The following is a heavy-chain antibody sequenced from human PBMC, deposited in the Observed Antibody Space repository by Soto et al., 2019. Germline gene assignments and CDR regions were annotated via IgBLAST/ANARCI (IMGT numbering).Heavy chain of an antibody. J-gene: IGHJ6*02. Sequence: QVQLVQSGAEVKKPGASVKVSCKASGYTFTSYGISWVRQAPGQGLEWMGWISAYNGNTNYAQKLQGRVTMTTDTSTSTAYMELRSPRSDDTAVYYCARGYCTNGVCPLGYYYYYGMDVWGQGTTVTVSS. CDR3: ARGYCTNGVCPLGYYYYYGMDV. D-gene: IGHD2-8*01. CDR2: ISAYNGNT. CDR1: GYTFTSYG. V-gene: IGHV1-18*04.